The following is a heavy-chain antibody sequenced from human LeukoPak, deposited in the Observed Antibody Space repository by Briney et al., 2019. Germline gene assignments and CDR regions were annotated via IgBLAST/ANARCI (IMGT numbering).Heavy chain of an antibody. CDR3: AGLYDRSGYYYFDY. J-gene: IGHJ4*02. V-gene: IGHV3-23*01. D-gene: IGHD3-22*01. Sequence: PGGSLRLSCAASGFTFSSYAMSWVRQAPGKGLEWVSAISGSGGSTYYADSVKGRFTISRDNSKNTLYLQMNSLRAGDTAVYYCAGLYDRSGYYYFDYWGQGTLVTVSS. CDR2: ISGSGGST. CDR1: GFTFSSYA.